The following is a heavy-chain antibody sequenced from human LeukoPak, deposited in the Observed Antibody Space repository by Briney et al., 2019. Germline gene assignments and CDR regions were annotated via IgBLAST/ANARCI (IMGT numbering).Heavy chain of an antibody. CDR1: GYTFTGYY. D-gene: IGHD2-2*02. J-gene: IGHJ4*02. CDR2: INPNSGGT. Sequence: ASVKVSCKASGYTFTGYYMHWVRQAPGQGLEWMGWINPNSGGTNYAQKFQGRVTMTRDTSISSAYMELSRLRSDDTAVYYCARLSSPYCSSTSCYRGTKDFGYWGQGTLVTVSS. CDR3: ARLSSPYCSSTSCYRGTKDFGY. V-gene: IGHV1-2*02.